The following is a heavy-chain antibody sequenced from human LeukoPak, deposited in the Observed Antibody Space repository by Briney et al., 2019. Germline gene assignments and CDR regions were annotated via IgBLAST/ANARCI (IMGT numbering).Heavy chain of an antibody. D-gene: IGHD2-2*03. CDR3: AKGLDIVVVPAAIGWFDP. V-gene: IGHV3-23*01. CDR2: ISGSGGST. CDR1: GFTFSSYA. J-gene: IGHJ5*02. Sequence: PGGSLRLSCAASGFTFSSYAMSWVRQAPGKGLEWASAISGSGGSTYYADSVKGRFTISRDNSKNTLYLQMNSLRAEDTAVYYCAKGLDIVVVPAAIGWFDPWGQGTLVTVSS.